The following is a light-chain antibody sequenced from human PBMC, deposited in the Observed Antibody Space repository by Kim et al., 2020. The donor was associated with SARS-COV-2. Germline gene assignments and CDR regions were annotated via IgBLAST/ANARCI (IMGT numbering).Light chain of an antibody. Sequence: QKGTISGSRSRSNIGNNYVSWYQQLPGTAPKLLSYGNNKRPSGIPDRFSGSKSGTSATLTITGLQAGDEADYYCGTWDSTLSAGIFGGGTQLTVL. V-gene: IGLV1-51*01. CDR1: RSNIGNNY. J-gene: IGLJ2*01. CDR3: GTWDSTLSAGI. CDR2: GNN.